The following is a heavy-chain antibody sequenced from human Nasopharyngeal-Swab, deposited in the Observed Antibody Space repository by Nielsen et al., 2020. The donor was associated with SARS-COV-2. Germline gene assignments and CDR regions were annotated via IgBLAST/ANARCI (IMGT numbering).Heavy chain of an antibody. CDR2: ISSSSSYI. J-gene: IGHJ6*02. Sequence: GESLKISCAASGFIFSDSAIHWVRQAPGKGLEWVSSISSSSSYIYYADSVKGRFTISRDNAKNSLYLQMNSLRAEDTAVYYCARGCVLTGPTCNYYGMDVWGQGTTVTVSS. V-gene: IGHV3-21*01. CDR1: GFIFSDSA. D-gene: IGHD3-9*01. CDR3: ARGCVLTGPTCNYYGMDV.